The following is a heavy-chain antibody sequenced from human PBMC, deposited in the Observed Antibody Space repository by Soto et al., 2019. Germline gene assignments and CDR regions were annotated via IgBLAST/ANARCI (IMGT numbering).Heavy chain of an antibody. Sequence: PGGSLRLSCVASGLTFGSRAMSWVRQSPGEGLEWVSTITDTGGDAKYADSVRGRFAISRDNSKNTLYLQVSALRAEDSAIYFCVRGSKDSYPRSRIFDFWGRGTLVTVSS. CDR1: GLTFGSRA. CDR3: VRGSKDSYPRSRIFDF. CDR2: ITDTGGDA. V-gene: IGHV3-23*01. D-gene: IGHD2-15*01. J-gene: IGHJ4*02.